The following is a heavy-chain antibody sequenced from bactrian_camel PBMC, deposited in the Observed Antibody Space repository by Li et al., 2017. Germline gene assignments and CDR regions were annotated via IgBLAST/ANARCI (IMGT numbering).Heavy chain of an antibody. CDR3: ATVYTRSVVLHRAFGN. CDR2: INRGGTT. J-gene: IGHJ6*01. Sequence: QRLESGGRLLQPGGSLRLSCAASGFTLSSYRTYWVRQAPGKGLEWVSIINRGGTTYYADSMKGRFTISRDNAKNTLFLQMNNLKTEDTALYYCATVYTRSVVLHRAFGNWGQGTQVTVS. CDR1: GFTLSSYR. D-gene: IGHD2*01. V-gene: IGHV3S1*01.